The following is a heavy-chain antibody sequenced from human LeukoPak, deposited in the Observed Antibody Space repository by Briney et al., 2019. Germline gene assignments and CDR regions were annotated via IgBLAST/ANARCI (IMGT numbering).Heavy chain of an antibody. CDR1: GYTFTSYG. Sequence: ASVKVSCKASGYTFTSYGISWVRQAPGQGLEWMGWISAYNGNTNYAQKFQGRVTITADKSTSTAYMELSSLRSEDTAVYYCATVARITMVRGVTPPFDPWGQGTLVTVSS. CDR2: ISAYNGNT. CDR3: ATVARITMVRGVTPPFDP. V-gene: IGHV1-18*01. J-gene: IGHJ5*02. D-gene: IGHD3-10*01.